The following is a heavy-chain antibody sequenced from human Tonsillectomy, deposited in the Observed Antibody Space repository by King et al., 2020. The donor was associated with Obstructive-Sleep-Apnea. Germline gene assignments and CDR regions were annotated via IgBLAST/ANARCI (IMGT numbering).Heavy chain of an antibody. CDR2: FDPEDGET. D-gene: IGHD2-15*01. CDR3: ATRGIYCSGGSGYYRNWFDP. CDR1: GYTLTELS. J-gene: IGHJ5*02. Sequence: VQLVQSGAEVKKPGASVKVSCKVSGYTLTELSMHWVRQAPGKGLEWMGGFDPEDGETIYAQKFQGRVTMTEDTSTDTAYMELSSLRSEDTAVYYCATRGIYCSGGSGYYRNWFDPWGKGTLVTVSS. V-gene: IGHV1-24*01.